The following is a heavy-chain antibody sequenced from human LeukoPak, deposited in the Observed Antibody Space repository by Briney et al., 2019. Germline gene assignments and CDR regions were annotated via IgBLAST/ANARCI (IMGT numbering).Heavy chain of an antibody. CDR1: GGTFSDYT. J-gene: IGHJ4*02. D-gene: IGHD5/OR15-5a*01. V-gene: IGHV1-69*06. CDR2: ITPMYGTS. CDR3: ARDNAGLYDAFDL. Sequence: SVKVSCKTSGGTFSDYTIHWVRQAPGQGLDWMGGITPMYGTSNYAQKFQGRLTIAADKSTNTVHMDLSSLRSEDTAIYYCARDNAGLYDAFDLWGLGTLVTVSS.